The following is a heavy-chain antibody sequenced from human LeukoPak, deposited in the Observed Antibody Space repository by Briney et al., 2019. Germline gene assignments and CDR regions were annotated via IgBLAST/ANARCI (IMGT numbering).Heavy chain of an antibody. CDR1: GGSVTSYY. V-gene: IGHV4-59*02. CDR3: ARAGSYYDFWSGYFRPDAFDI. CDR2: ISSSETT. Sequence: PSETLSLTCSVSGGSVTSYYWNWVRQTPGKGLEWIGYISSSETTDYGPSFKSRVTMSLDTSKNQFSLKLSSVTAADTAVYYCARAGSYYDFWSGYFRPDAFDIWGQGTMVTVSS. D-gene: IGHD3-3*01. J-gene: IGHJ3*02.